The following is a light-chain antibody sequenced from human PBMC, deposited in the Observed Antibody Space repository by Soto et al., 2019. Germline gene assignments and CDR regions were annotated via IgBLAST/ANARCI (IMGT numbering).Light chain of an antibody. CDR2: GAS. J-gene: IGKJ5*01. V-gene: IGKV3-20*01. CDR1: QSVSSSY. Sequence: EIVLTQSPGTLSLSPGERATLSCRASQSVSSSYLAWYQQKPGQAPRLLIYGASSRATGIPDRFSGSGSGTDFTLTISRLEPEDFAVYYRPQYGSAPITFGQGTRLEIK. CDR3: PQYGSAPIT.